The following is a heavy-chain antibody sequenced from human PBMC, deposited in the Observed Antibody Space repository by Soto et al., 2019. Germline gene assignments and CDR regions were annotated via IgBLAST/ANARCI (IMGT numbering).Heavy chain of an antibody. Sequence: GGSLRLACAASGFTFSSYGMHWVRQAPGKGLEWVAVISYDGSNKYYADSVKGRFTISRDNSKNTLYLQMNSLRAEDTAVYYCAKDSRIVVVPAPYDYWAQRTLVTVSS. J-gene: IGHJ4*02. CDR3: AKDSRIVVVPAPYDY. V-gene: IGHV3-30*18. D-gene: IGHD2-21*02. CDR1: GFTFSSYG. CDR2: ISYDGSNK.